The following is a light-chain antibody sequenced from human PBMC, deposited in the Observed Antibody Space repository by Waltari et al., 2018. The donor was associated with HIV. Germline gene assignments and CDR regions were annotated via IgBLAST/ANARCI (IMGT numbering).Light chain of an antibody. CDR1: KQILYSSNSKNY. V-gene: IGKV4-1*01. Sequence: DIVMTQYPDSLAVSLGERATINCTRSKQILYSSNSKNYLAWYQQKPGQPPKLLIYWASARESGVPDRFTGSGSGTDFTLTIRSLQAEDVAVYYCHQYYSTPWTFGQGTKVEIK. J-gene: IGKJ1*01. CDR3: HQYYSTPWT. CDR2: WAS.